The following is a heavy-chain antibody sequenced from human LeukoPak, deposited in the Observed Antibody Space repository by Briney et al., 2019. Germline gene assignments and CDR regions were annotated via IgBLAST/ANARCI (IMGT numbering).Heavy chain of an antibody. V-gene: IGHV5-51*01. CDR3: ARQSTSSSPTGDWFDP. D-gene: IGHD6-13*01. Sequence: GESLKISCKGSGYSFTSNWIGWMRQVPGKGLEWMGIIYPGDSDTRYSPSFQGQVTISADKSISPAYLQWSSLKASDTAMYYCARQSTSSSPTGDWFDPWGQGTLVTVSS. J-gene: IGHJ5*02. CDR2: IYPGDSDT. CDR1: GYSFTSNW.